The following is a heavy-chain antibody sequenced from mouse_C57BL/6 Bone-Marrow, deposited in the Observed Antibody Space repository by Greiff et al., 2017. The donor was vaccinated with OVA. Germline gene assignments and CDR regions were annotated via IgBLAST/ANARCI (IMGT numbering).Heavy chain of an antibody. D-gene: IGHD3-2*02. Sequence: VQLQQPGAELVRPGTSVKLSCKASGYTFTSYWMHWVKQRPGQGLEWIGVIDPSDSYTNYNQKFKGKATLTVDTSSSTAYMQLSSLTSEDSAVYYCARWGSSGYVDYWGKGTTLTVSS. V-gene: IGHV1-59*01. CDR1: GYTFTSYW. CDR2: IDPSDSYT. CDR3: ARWGSSGYVDY. J-gene: IGHJ2*01.